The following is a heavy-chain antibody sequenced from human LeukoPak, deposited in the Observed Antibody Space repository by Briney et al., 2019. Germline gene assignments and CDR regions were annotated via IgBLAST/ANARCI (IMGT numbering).Heavy chain of an antibody. CDR2: TRNKADSYIT. CDR3: VRASYRSGWYPDY. Sequence: GGSLRLSCAASGFTFSDHYIHWVRQAPGKGLEWVGRTRNKADSYITQYAASVKGGFTISRDDSKNSLYLQMNSLKTEDTAVYYCVRASYRSGWYPDYWGQGTLVTVSS. J-gene: IGHJ4*02. CDR1: GFTFSDHY. V-gene: IGHV3-72*01. D-gene: IGHD6-19*01.